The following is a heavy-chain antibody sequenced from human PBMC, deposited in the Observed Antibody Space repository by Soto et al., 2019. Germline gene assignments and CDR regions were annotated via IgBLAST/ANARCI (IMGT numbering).Heavy chain of an antibody. CDR3: ATTPLTGDEGGPWDY. V-gene: IGHV3-72*01. D-gene: IGHD7-27*01. CDR1: GFTFSDHY. Sequence: GGSLRLSCAASGFTFSDHYMDWVRQAPGKGLEWVGRTRNKANSYTTEYAASVKGRFTISRDDSKNSLYLQMNSLKTEDTAVYYCATTPLTGDEGGPWDYWGQGTLVTVSS. CDR2: TRNKANSYTT. J-gene: IGHJ4*02.